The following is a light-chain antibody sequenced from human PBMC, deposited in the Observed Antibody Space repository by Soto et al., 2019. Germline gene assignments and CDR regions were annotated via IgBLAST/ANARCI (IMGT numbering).Light chain of an antibody. V-gene: IGKV3D-20*01. Sequence: EIVLTQSPATLSLSPGERATLSCGASQSVSSSYLAWYQQKPGLAPRLLIYDASSRATGFPDRFSGSGSGTDFTLTISRLEPEDFAVYYCQQYGSSPITFGQGTRLEIK. CDR2: DAS. CDR1: QSVSSSY. J-gene: IGKJ5*01. CDR3: QQYGSSPIT.